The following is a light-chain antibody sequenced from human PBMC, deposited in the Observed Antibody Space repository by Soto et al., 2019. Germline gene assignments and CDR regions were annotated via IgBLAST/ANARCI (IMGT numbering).Light chain of an antibody. CDR2: GAS. J-gene: IGKJ2*01. CDR1: QSVSSNY. CDR3: QQYGTSPYT. V-gene: IGKV3-20*01. Sequence: EIVLTQPPGTLSLSPGERATLSCRASQSVSSNYLAWYQQKPGQAPRLLIFGASGRTTGIPDRFSGSGSGTDFTLTISRLEPEDFAMYFCQQYGTSPYTFGQGTKVDIK.